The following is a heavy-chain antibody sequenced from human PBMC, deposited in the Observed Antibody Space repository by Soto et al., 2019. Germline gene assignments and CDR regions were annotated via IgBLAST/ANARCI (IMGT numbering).Heavy chain of an antibody. CDR1: GFTFSSYA. D-gene: IGHD3-9*01. V-gene: IGHV3-23*01. CDR2: ISGSGGST. Sequence: GGSLRLSCAASGFTFSSYAMSWVRQAPGKGLEWVSAISGSGGSTYYADSVKGRFTISRDNSKNTLYLQMNSLRAEDTAVYYCAKRRRSYDILTGYDNYYYYGMDVWGQGTTVTLAS. CDR3: AKRRRSYDILTGYDNYYYYGMDV. J-gene: IGHJ6*02.